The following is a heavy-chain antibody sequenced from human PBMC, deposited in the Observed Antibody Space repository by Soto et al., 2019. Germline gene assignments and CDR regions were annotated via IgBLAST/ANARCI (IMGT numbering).Heavy chain of an antibody. CDR2: ISSSSSYI. Sequence: GGSLRLSCAASGFTFSSYSMNWVRQAPGKGLEWVPSISSSSSYIYYADSVKGRFTISRDNAKNSLYLQMNSLRAEDTAVYYCARVLSGQGYYYYGMDVWGQGTTVP. V-gene: IGHV3-21*01. CDR3: ARVLSGQGYYYYGMDV. D-gene: IGHD2-15*01. J-gene: IGHJ6*02. CDR1: GFTFSSYS.